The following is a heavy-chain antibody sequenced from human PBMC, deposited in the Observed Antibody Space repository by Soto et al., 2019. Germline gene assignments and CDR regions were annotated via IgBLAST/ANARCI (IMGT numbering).Heavy chain of an antibody. CDR1: GGTFSSYT. D-gene: IGHD3-3*01. CDR3: ARTTIPYYYGMDV. V-gene: IGHV1-69*02. J-gene: IGHJ6*02. CDR2: IIPILGIA. Sequence: QVQLVQSGAEVKKPGSSVKVSCKASGGTFSSYTISWVRQAPGQGLEWMGRIIPILGIANYAQKFQGRVTTTXDXFTSTAYMELSSLRSEDTAVYYCARTTIPYYYGMDVWGQGTTVTVSS.